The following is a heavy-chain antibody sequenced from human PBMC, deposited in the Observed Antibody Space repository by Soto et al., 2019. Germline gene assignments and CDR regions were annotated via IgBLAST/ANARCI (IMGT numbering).Heavy chain of an antibody. V-gene: IGHV3-21*01. CDR3: AKDARAAGRPFYFNY. Sequence: GGSLRLSCAVSGFTRTDYSVSWVRQAPGKGLEWVSSISTSTVSIYYADSVKGRFTISRDNTKKTLYLQMISLRVEDTAVYYCAKDARAAGRPFYFNYWGRGTLVTVSS. CDR2: ISTSTVSI. D-gene: IGHD6-13*01. CDR1: GFTRTDYS. J-gene: IGHJ4*02.